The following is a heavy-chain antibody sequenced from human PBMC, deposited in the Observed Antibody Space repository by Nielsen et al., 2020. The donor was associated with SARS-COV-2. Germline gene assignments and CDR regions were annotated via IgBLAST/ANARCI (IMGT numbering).Heavy chain of an antibody. CDR1: GFTFSGSA. J-gene: IGHJ4*02. D-gene: IGHD3-3*02. CDR3: TRGLADF. Sequence: GESLKISCVASGFTFSGSAMHWVRQASGKGLEWLGRIRSYANEYATAYDASVKGRFTISRDDSKNTTYLQLHRLKTEDTAVYFCTRGLADFWGQGTLVTVSS. CDR2: IRSYANEYAT. V-gene: IGHV3-73*01.